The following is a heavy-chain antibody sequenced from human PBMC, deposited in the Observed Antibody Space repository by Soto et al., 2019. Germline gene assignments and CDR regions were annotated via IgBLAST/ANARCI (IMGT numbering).Heavy chain of an antibody. CDR2: ISYDGSNK. D-gene: IGHD3-22*01. Sequence: PGGSLRLSCAASGFTFSSYGMHWVRQAPGKGLERVAVISYDGSNKYYADSVKGRFTISRDNSKNTLYLQMNSLRAEDTAVYYCAKDQDYYDSKDSFYIWGQGTMVTVSS. CDR3: AKDQDYYDSKDSFYI. J-gene: IGHJ3*02. CDR1: GFTFSSYG. V-gene: IGHV3-30*18.